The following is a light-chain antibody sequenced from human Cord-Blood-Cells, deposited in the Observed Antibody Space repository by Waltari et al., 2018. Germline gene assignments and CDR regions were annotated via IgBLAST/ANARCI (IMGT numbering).Light chain of an antibody. J-gene: IGLJ2*01. CDR1: SSAVGGYNY. V-gene: IGLV2-8*01. Sequence: QSALTQPPSASGSPGPSVTISCTGTSSAVGGYNYGSRYQQHPGKAPKLMIYEVSKRPSGVPDRFSGSKSGNTASLTVSGLQAEDEADYYCSSYAGSNNLGVFGGGTKLTVL. CDR3: SSYAGSNNLGV. CDR2: EVS.